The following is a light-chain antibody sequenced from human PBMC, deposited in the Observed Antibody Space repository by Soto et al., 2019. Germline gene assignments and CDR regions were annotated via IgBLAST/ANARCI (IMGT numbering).Light chain of an antibody. J-gene: IGKJ1*01. CDR3: QQYGSSPWT. V-gene: IGKV3-15*01. CDR1: QSVSSN. Sequence: EIVMTQSPATLSVSPGERATLSCRASQSVSSNLAWYQQKPGQAPRLLIHDASTRATGIPARFSGSGSGTEFTLTISSLQSEDFAVYYCQQYGSSPWTFGQGTKVEIK. CDR2: DAS.